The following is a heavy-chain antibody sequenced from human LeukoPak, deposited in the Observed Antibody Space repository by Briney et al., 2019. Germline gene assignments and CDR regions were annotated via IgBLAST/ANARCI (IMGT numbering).Heavy chain of an antibody. D-gene: IGHD5-18*01. Sequence: WASVKVSCKASGGTFSSYAIIWVRQAPGQGLEWMGRIIPIFGTANYAQKFQGRVTITTDESTSTAYMELSSLRSEDAAVYYCARDNGSGYSYGLDRVAFDIWGQGTTVTVSS. CDR2: IIPIFGTA. CDR3: ARDNGSGYSYGLDRVAFDI. J-gene: IGHJ3*02. V-gene: IGHV1-69*05. CDR1: GGTFSSYA.